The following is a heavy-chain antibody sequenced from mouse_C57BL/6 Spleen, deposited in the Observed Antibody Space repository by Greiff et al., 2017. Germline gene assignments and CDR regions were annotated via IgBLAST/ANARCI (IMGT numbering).Heavy chain of an antibody. J-gene: IGHJ3*01. CDR3: ARGNYYGSSSAWFAY. Sequence: EVQRVESGPGMVKPSQSLSLTCTVTGYSITSGYDWHWIRHFPGNKLEWMGYISYSGSTNYNPSLKSRISITHDTSKNHFFLKLNSVTTEDTATYYCARGNYYGSSSAWFAYWGQGTLVTVSA. D-gene: IGHD1-1*01. CDR1: GYSITSGYD. CDR2: ISYSGST. V-gene: IGHV3-1*01.